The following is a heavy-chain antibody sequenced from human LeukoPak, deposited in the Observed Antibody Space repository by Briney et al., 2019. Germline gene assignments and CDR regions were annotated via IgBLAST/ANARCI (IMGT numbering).Heavy chain of an antibody. J-gene: IGHJ5*02. D-gene: IGHD3-22*01. Sequence: SQTLSLTCTVSGGSISSGSYYWSWIRQPAGKGLEWIGRIYTSGSTNYNPSLKSRATISRDTSKNQFSLKLSSVTAADTAVYYCARDGISMIAWGQGTLVTVSS. CDR1: GGSISSGSYY. CDR3: ARDGISMIA. V-gene: IGHV4-61*02. CDR2: IYTSGST.